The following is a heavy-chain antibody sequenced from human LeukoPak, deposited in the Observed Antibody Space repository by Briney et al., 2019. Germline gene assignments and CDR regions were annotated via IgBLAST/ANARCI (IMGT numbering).Heavy chain of an antibody. J-gene: IGHJ6*02. CDR1: GGTFSSYA. CDR3: AREGVAVAGDGMDV. Sequence: SVKVSCKASGGTFSSYAISWVRQAPGQGLEWMGGIIPIFGTANYAQKFQGRVTITADESTSTAYMELSSLRSEDTAVYYCAREGVAVAGDGMDVWGQGTTVTVSS. D-gene: IGHD6-19*01. CDR2: IIPIFGTA. V-gene: IGHV1-69*01.